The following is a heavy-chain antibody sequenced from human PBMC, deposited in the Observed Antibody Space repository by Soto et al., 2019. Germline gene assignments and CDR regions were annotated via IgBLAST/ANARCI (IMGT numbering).Heavy chain of an antibody. J-gene: IGHJ6*02. CDR2: IYWDGDK. CDR1: GFSLNTGGLG. D-gene: IGHD2-21*02. V-gene: IGHV2-5*02. Sequence: QITLKESGPTLVKPTQTLTLTCTFSGFSLNTGGLGVGWIRQPPGKALEWLALIYWDGDKRYSPSLQSRLSIPKDTSNAHVVTTTTTMAPVDTATYYCVHSRCGGDCLRSYSSHYYDGMDVWGQGNTVTVSS. CDR3: VHSRCGGDCLRSYSSHYYDGMDV.